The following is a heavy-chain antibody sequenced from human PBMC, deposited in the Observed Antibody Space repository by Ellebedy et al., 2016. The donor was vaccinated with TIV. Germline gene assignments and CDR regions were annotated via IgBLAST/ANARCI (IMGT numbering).Heavy chain of an antibody. V-gene: IGHV3-73*01. CDR1: GFTFSGSA. CDR3: VRGPDYYDGTKVY. Sequence: PGGSLRLSCADSGFTFSGSAIHWVRKAAGKGPEWIGRIRSRGNNYATAYGASVNGRFTISRDDPKNTAHLQMTSLISEDTAVYYCVRGPDYYDGTKVYWGQGTLVTVSS. CDR2: IRSRGNNYAT. J-gene: IGHJ4*02. D-gene: IGHD3-22*01.